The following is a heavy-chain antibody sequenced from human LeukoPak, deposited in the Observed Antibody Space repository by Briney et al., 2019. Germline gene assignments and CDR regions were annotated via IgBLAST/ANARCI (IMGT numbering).Heavy chain of an antibody. CDR3: ARDIMYSSGTRAFDI. J-gene: IGHJ3*02. CDR1: GFTFSSYG. V-gene: IGHV3-33*01. D-gene: IGHD6-19*01. Sequence: GGSLRLSCAASGFTFSSYGMHWVRQAPGKGLEWVAVIWYDGSNKYYADSVKGRFTISRDNSKNTLYLQMNSLRAEDTAVYYCARDIMYSSGTRAFDIWGQGTMVTVSS. CDR2: IWYDGSNK.